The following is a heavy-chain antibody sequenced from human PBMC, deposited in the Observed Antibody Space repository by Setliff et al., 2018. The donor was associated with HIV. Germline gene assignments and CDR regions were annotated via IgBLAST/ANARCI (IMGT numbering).Heavy chain of an antibody. D-gene: IGHD3-10*01. Sequence: SETLSLTCDVSGFSISSRYYWGWIRQSPGKGLEWIGNIYHTGSSYYNPSLNDRATISLDTSKNQFSLKLSSVTAADTAVYYCARVTVLLWELSAPPVDWGQGTLVTVSS. V-gene: IGHV4-38-2*01. CDR3: ARVTVLLWELSAPPVD. CDR1: GFSISSRYY. CDR2: IYHTGSS. J-gene: IGHJ4*02.